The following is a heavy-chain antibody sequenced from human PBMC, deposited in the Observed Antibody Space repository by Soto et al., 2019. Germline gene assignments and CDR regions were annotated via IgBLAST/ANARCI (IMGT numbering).Heavy chain of an antibody. CDR2: ISAYNGNT. Sequence: QGQLVQSGGEVQKPGASVKVSCKTSTYMFSNYDVSWVRQAPGQGLEWMGWISAYNGNTNYAQKFKGRVTLTTDTTTSRAYMELRSLRSDDTAVYYCGRDTYYYQSGSYDNAGMDVWGQGTTVTVSS. J-gene: IGHJ6*02. D-gene: IGHD3-10*01. CDR3: GRDTYYYQSGSYDNAGMDV. CDR1: TYMFSNYD. V-gene: IGHV1-18*01.